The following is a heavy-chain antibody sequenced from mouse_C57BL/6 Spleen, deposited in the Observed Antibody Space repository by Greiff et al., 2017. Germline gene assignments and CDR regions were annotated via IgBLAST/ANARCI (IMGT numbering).Heavy chain of an antibody. Sequence: DVQLVESEGGLVQPGSSMKLSCTASGFTFSDYYMAWVRQVPEKGLEWVANINYDGSSTYYLDSLKSRFIISRDNAKNILYLQMSSLKSEDTATYYCARAPDYYAMDYWGQGTSVTVSS. CDR2: INYDGSST. V-gene: IGHV5-16*01. CDR3: ARAPDYYAMDY. CDR1: GFTFSDYY. J-gene: IGHJ4*01.